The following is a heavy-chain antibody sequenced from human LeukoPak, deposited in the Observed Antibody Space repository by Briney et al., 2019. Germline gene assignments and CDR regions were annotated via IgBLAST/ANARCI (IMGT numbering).Heavy chain of an antibody. D-gene: IGHD3-10*01. V-gene: IGHV1-8*01. Sequence: ASVKVSCKASGYTFTSYDINWVRQATGQGLEWMGWMNPNSGNTGYAPKFQGRVIMTRNTSISTAYMELSNLRSEDTAVYYCAREERGRYFDYWAQGTLVTVSS. CDR2: MNPNSGNT. CDR1: GYTFTSYD. CDR3: AREERGRYFDY. J-gene: IGHJ4*02.